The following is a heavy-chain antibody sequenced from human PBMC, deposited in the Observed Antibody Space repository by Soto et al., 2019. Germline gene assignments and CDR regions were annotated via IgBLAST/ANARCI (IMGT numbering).Heavy chain of an antibody. CDR1: GFTFSSYG. CDR2: IWYDGSKK. Sequence: QVQLVESGGGVVQPGRSLRLSCAASGFTFSSYGMHWVRQAPGKGLEWVAVIWYDGSKKYYADSVKGRFTISRDNSKNTLYLQMNCLRAEDTAVYYCARELTFGAPVGYYFAYWGQGTLVTVSS. V-gene: IGHV3-33*01. D-gene: IGHD3-16*01. J-gene: IGHJ4*02. CDR3: ARELTFGAPVGYYFAY.